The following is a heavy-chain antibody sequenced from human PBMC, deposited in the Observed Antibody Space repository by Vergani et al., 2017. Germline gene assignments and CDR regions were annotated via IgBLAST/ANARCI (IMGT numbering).Heavy chain of an antibody. V-gene: IGHV4-38-2*02. J-gene: IGHJ3*02. CDR2: IYHTGSA. CDR1: GYSITSGYY. Sequence: QVQLLESGPGLLKPSETLSLTCSVSGYSITSGYYWGWIRQPPGRGLEWIGSIYHTGSAYYNPSLKSRVTISVDTSKNQFSLKLSSVTAADTAVYYCARVIAASDAFDIWGQGTMVTVSS. D-gene: IGHD6-6*01. CDR3: ARVIAASDAFDI.